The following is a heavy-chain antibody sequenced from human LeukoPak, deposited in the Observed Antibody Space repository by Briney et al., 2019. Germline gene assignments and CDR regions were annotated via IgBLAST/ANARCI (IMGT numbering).Heavy chain of an antibody. D-gene: IGHD6-6*01. Sequence: GGSLRLSCAASGFTFSTYSMNWVRQAPGKGLEWLSYISSSSSTIYYADSVKGRFTISRDNAKSSLYLQMNSLRGEDTAVYYCARSYSSSSGTAWDNWGQGTLVTVSS. V-gene: IGHV3-48*04. CDR2: ISSSSSTI. CDR1: GFTFSTYS. CDR3: ARSYSSSSGTAWDN. J-gene: IGHJ4*02.